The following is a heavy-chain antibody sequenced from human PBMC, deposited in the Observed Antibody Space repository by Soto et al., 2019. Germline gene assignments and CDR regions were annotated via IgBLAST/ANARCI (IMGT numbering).Heavy chain of an antibody. CDR2: IDPSDSYT. CDR1: GYSFTSYW. CDR3: ASPSPSITIFGVVPADYYGMDV. J-gene: IGHJ6*02. D-gene: IGHD3-3*01. Sequence: GESLKIPCKGYGYSFTSYWISWVRQMPGKGLEWMGRIDPSDSYTNYSPSFQGHVTISADKSISTAYLQWSSLKASDTAMYYCASPSPSITIFGVVPADYYGMDVWGQGTTVTVSS. V-gene: IGHV5-10-1*01.